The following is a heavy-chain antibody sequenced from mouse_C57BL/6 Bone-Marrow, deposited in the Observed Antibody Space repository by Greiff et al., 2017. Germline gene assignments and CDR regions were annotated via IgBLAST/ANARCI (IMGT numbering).Heavy chain of an antibody. CDR3: ASGLLRDYAMDY. CDR2: INPNNGGT. D-gene: IGHD1-1*01. J-gene: IGHJ4*01. CDR1: GYTFTDYY. Sequence: EVQLQQSGPELVKPGASVKISCKASGYTFTDYYMNWVKQSHGKSLEWIGDINPNNGGTSYNQKFKGKATLTVDKSSSTAYMELRSLTSEDSAVYYCASGLLRDYAMDYWGQGTTVTVSS. V-gene: IGHV1-26*01.